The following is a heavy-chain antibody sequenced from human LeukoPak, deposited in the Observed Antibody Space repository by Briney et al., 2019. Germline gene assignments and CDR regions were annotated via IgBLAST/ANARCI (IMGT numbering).Heavy chain of an antibody. J-gene: IGHJ5*02. Sequence: SETLSLTCAVYGGSFSGYYWSWIRQPPGKGLEWIGEINHSGSTNYNPSLKSRVTISVDTSKNQFSLKLSTVTAADTAVYYCARAGSGWYRGCFDPWGQGTLVTVSS. CDR2: INHSGST. V-gene: IGHV4-34*01. CDR3: ARAGSGWYRGCFDP. CDR1: GGSFSGYY. D-gene: IGHD6-19*01.